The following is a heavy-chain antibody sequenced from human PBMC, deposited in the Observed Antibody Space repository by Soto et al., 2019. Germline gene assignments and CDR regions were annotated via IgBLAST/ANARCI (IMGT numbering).Heavy chain of an antibody. CDR1: GYTFTSYA. J-gene: IGHJ6*02. D-gene: IGHD5-12*01. CDR3: AIPVGGYDWYYYYGMDV. V-gene: IGHV1-3*01. CDR2: INAGNGNT. Sequence: ASVKVSCKASGYTFTSYAMHWVRQAPVQRLEWMGWINAGNGNTKYSQKFQGRVTITRDTSASTAYMELSSLRSEDTAVYYCAIPVGGYDWYYYYGMDVWGQGTTVTVSS.